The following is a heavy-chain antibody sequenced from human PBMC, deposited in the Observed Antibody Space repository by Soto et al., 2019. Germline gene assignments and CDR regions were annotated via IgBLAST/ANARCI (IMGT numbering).Heavy chain of an antibody. Sequence: PGGALRLSCAASGFTFSSYAMSWVRQAPGKGLEWVSAISGSGGSTYYADSVKGRFTISRDNSKNTLYLQMNSLRAEDTAVYYCAKNLAVAVSYGMDVWGQPTTVTVSS. V-gene: IGHV3-23*01. CDR2: ISGSGGST. J-gene: IGHJ6*02. D-gene: IGHD6-19*01. CDR1: GFTFSSYA. CDR3: AKNLAVAVSYGMDV.